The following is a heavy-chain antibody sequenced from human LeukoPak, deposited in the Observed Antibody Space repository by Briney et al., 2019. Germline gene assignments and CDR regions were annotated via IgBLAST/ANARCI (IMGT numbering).Heavy chain of an antibody. D-gene: IGHD3-10*01. J-gene: IGHJ4*02. Sequence: SETLSLTCAVYGGSFSGYYWSWIRQPPGKGLEWIGEINHSGGTTYNPPLKSGVTISVAKTTNQISFKLSSVLAADTAVYYRARGRVRVYGSGSRYFDYWGQGTLVTVSS. CDR3: ARGRVRVYGSGSRYFDY. CDR2: INHSGGT. V-gene: IGHV4-34*01. CDR1: GGSFSGYY.